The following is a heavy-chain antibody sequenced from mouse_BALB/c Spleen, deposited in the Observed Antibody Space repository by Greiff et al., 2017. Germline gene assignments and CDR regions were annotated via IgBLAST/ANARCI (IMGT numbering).Heavy chain of an antibody. D-gene: IGHD1-2*01. CDR1: GFSLTSYG. CDR2: IWAGGST. Sequence: VQLKESGPGLVAPSQSLSITCTVSGFSLTSYGVHWVRQPPGKGLEWLGVIWAGGSTNYNSALMSRLSISKDNSKSQVFLKMNSLQTDDTAMYYCAREGNSLLRLRAMDYWGQGTSVTVSS. V-gene: IGHV2-9*02. CDR3: AREGNSLLRLRAMDY. J-gene: IGHJ4*01.